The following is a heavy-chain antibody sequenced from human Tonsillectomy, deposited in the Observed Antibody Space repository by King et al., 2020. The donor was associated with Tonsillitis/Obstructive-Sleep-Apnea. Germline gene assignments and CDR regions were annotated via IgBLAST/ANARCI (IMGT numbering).Heavy chain of an antibody. Sequence: QLQESGPGLVKPSETLSLTCTVSCGSISSSSFYWGWIRQPPGKGLEWIGSLYNSGSTYYNPSLKSRVTISVDTSSNQFSLKLSSVTAADTALYYCGAALGTVTTYTDYWGQGTLVTVSS. CDR2: LYNSGST. D-gene: IGHD4-17*01. CDR1: CGSISSSSFY. J-gene: IGHJ4*02. CDR3: GAALGTVTTYTDY. V-gene: IGHV4-39*01.